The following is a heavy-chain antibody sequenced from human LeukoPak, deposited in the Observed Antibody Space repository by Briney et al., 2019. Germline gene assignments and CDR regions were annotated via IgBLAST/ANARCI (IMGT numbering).Heavy chain of an antibody. Sequence: ASVKVSCKASGYTFTSYDINWVRQATGQGLEWMGWMNPNSGNTGYAQKFQGRVTMTRNTSISTAYMELSSLRSEDTAVYYCARAKRNWNYLHYYYYMDVWGKGTTVTVSS. CDR3: ARAKRNWNYLHYYYYMDV. J-gene: IGHJ6*03. CDR1: GYTFTSYD. V-gene: IGHV1-8*01. CDR2: MNPNSGNT. D-gene: IGHD1-7*01.